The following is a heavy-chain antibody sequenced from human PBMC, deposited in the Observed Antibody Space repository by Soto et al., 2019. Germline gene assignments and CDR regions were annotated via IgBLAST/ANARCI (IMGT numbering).Heavy chain of an antibody. Sequence: TLSLTCDVSGGSISIGTDYWGWIRQPPGKGLEWIGHMHYSGNTRYNPSLKSRATVSLETSKNQFSLKLSSATAADTAVYYCATSTGWPGFDFWGQGTLVTVSS. V-gene: IGHV4-61*09. J-gene: IGHJ4*02. CDR2: MHYSGNT. CDR1: GGSISIGTDY. D-gene: IGHD2-8*02. CDR3: ATSTGWPGFDF.